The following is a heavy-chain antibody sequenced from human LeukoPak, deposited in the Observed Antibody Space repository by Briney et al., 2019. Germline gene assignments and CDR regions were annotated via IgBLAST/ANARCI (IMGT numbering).Heavy chain of an antibody. CDR1: GGSFRGYY. CDR3: ASRGGYRFRFTDYYYYYMDV. CDR2: INHSGNT. D-gene: IGHD5-12*01. Sequence: SETLSLTCAVYGGSFRGYYWSWIRQPPGKGLEWIGEINHSGNTKYNPSLKSRVTISVDTSKNQFSLKLNSVTAADTAVYYCASRGGYRFRFTDYYYYYMDVWGNGTTVTVSS. V-gene: IGHV4-34*01. J-gene: IGHJ6*03.